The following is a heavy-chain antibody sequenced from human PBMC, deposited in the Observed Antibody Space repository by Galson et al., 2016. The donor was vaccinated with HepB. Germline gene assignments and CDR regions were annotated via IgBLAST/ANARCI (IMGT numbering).Heavy chain of an antibody. J-gene: IGHJ4*02. D-gene: IGHD3-22*01. Sequence: SLRLSCAASGFIFSNFGMHWVRQAPGKGLEWVALISYDGSNKYYADPVKGRFTISGDNSQNTLYLQMNSLRAEDTAVYYCAREDSSGYYYFDYWGQGTLVTVAS. CDR3: AREDSSGYYYFDY. CDR2: ISYDGSNK. V-gene: IGHV3-30*04. CDR1: GFIFSNFG.